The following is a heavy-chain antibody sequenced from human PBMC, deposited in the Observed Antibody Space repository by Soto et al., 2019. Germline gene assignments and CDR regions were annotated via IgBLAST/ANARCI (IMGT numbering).Heavy chain of an antibody. Sequence: QVQLVQSGAEVKKPGSSVKVSCKASGGTFSSYAISWVRQAPGQGLEWMGGIIPVFGTANYAQKFQGRVTISAYESTSTAYMELSSLRTENPAVYYCAREKVVVVPGAIPCLVYGMDVWGQGTTVTVSS. CDR3: AREKVVVVPGAIPCLVYGMDV. V-gene: IGHV1-69*01. D-gene: IGHD2-2*01. CDR2: IIPVFGTA. CDR1: GGTFSSYA. J-gene: IGHJ6*02.